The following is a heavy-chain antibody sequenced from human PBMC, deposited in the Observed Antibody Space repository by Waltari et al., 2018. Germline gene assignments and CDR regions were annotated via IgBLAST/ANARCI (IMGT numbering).Heavy chain of an antibody. CDR1: GFTFSSYA. J-gene: IGHJ1*01. Sequence: EVQLLESGGGLVQPGGSLRLSCAASGFTFSSYAMSWVRQAPGKGLEWVSAISCSGGITYYADSVQGRFTISRDNSKTTLYLQMNGLRAEDTAVYYCAKDPGYSSGPKYFQHWGQGTLVTVSS. CDR2: ISCSGGIT. V-gene: IGHV3-23*01. D-gene: IGHD6-19*01. CDR3: AKDPGYSSGPKYFQH.